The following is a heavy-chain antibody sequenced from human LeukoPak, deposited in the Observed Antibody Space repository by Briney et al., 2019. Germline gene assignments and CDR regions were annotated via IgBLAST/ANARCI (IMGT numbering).Heavy chain of an antibody. CDR2: IYHSGST. D-gene: IGHD6-13*01. V-gene: IGHV4-4*02. Sequence: PSETLSLTCAVSGGSISSSNWWSWVRQPPGKGLEWIGEIYHSGSTNYNPSLKSRVTISVDKSKNQFSLKLSSVTAADTAVYYCARGYSSSHSQVPIAEYFQHWGQGTLVTVSS. CDR1: GGSISSSNW. CDR3: ARGYSSSHSQVPIAEYFQH. J-gene: IGHJ1*01.